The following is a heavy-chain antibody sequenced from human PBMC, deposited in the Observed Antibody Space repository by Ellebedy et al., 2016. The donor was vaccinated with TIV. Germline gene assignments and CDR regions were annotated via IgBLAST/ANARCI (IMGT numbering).Heavy chain of an antibody. CDR3: ARYNRVSYYYLAY. CDR2: IYYSGST. V-gene: IGHV4-59*08. CDR1: GGSISSYY. D-gene: IGHD1-14*01. J-gene: IGHJ4*02. Sequence: MPSETLSLTCTVSGGSISSYYWSWIRQPPGKGLEWIGYIYYSGSTNYNPSLKSRVTISVDTSKTQFSLKLSSVTAADTALYYCARYNRVSYYYLAYWGQGTLVTVSS.